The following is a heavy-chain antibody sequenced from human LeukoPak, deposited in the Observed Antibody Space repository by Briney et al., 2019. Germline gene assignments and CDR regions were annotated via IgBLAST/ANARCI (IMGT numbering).Heavy chain of an antibody. J-gene: IGHJ4*02. CDR3: AKSDISNYDPYYFDY. CDR2: ISYDGSNK. D-gene: IGHD4-11*01. CDR1: GFTFSSYG. Sequence: PGGSLRLSCAASGFTFSSYGMHWVRQAPGKGLEWVAVISYDGSNKYYADSVKGRFTISRDNSKNTLYLQMNSLRAEDTAVYYCAKSDISNYDPYYFDYWGQGTLVTVSS. V-gene: IGHV3-30*18.